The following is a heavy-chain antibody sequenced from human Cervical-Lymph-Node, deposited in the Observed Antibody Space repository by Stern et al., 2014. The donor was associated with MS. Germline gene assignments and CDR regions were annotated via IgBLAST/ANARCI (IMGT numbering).Heavy chain of an antibody. CDR1: GYTLTELS. D-gene: IGHD3-3*01. V-gene: IGHV1-24*01. J-gene: IGHJ6*02. Sequence: VQLEESGAEVKKPGASVKVSCKVSGYTLTELSMHWVRQAPGKGLEWMGGFDPADGETIYAQKFQGRVTMTEDTSTDTAYMELSSLRSEDTAVYYCATDRDDFRSGYSAPTKGYGLDVWGQGTTVTVTS. CDR3: ATDRDDFRSGYSAPTKGYGLDV. CDR2: FDPADGET.